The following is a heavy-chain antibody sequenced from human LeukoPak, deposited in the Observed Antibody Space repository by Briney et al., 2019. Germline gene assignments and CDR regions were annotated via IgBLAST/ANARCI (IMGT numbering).Heavy chain of an antibody. V-gene: IGHV4-34*01. D-gene: IGHD3-3*01. J-gene: IGHJ4*02. CDR3: AREVHYDFWSGYYRDY. CDR2: INHSGST. Sequence: SETLSLTCAVYGGSFSGYYWSWIRQPPGKGLEWIGEINHSGSTNYNPSLKSRVTISVDTSKDQFSLKLSSVTAADTAVYYCAREVHYDFWSGYYRDYWGQGTLVTVPS. CDR1: GGSFSGYY.